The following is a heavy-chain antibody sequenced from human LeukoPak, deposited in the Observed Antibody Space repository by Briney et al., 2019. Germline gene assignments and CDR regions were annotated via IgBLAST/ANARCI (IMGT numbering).Heavy chain of an antibody. D-gene: IGHD5-18*01. V-gene: IGHV4-4*07. CDR1: GGSISSYY. J-gene: IGHJ4*02. Sequence: SETLSLTCTVSGGSISSYYWNWIRQPAGKGLEWIGRIYTSGSTSYNSSLKSRVTMSVDTSKNQFSLKLSSVTAADTAVYYCARDVGGYNYGYSLDYWGQGTLVSVSS. CDR3: ARDVGGYNYGYSLDY. CDR2: IYTSGST.